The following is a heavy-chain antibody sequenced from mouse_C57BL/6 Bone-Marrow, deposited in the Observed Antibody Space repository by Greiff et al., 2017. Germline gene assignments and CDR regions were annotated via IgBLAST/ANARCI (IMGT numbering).Heavy chain of an antibody. V-gene: IGHV1-54*01. CDR1: GYAFTNYL. D-gene: IGHD2-1*01. CDR2: INPGSGGT. CDR3: AREAIYYGNYPFAY. J-gene: IGHJ3*01. Sequence: QVQLKESGAELVRPGTSVKVSCKASGYAFTNYLIEWVKQRPGQGLEWIGVINPGSGGTNYNEKFKGKATLTADKSSSTAYMQLSSLTSEDSAVYFCAREAIYYGNYPFAYWGQGTLVTVSA.